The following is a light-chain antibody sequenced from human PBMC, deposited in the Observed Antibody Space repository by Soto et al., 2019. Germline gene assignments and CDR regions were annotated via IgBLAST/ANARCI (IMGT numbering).Light chain of an antibody. Sequence: DIQMTQSPSTLSASVGDRVTITCRASQSVTSRLAGYQQKPGKAPKLLIYGASNLESGVPSRFSGSGSGTEFTLTISSLQPDDFATYYCQKYNSYSLTFGGGTTVEIK. CDR3: QKYNSYSLT. V-gene: IGKV1-5*01. CDR1: QSVTSR. CDR2: GAS. J-gene: IGKJ4*01.